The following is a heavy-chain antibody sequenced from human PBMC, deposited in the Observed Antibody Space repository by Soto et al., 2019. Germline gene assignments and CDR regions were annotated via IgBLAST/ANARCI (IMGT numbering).Heavy chain of an antibody. CDR3: ARANPGLNCLDV. J-gene: IGHJ3*01. V-gene: IGHV4-30-2*01. D-gene: IGHD2-21*01. Sequence: HQQLQESGSGLVKPSETLSLTCAVSGGSISSGAYSWSWIRQPPGKGLEWIAYIYQSGSTYYNPSLKTRVTILVDRSKNQFSLKLTSVTAADTAVYYCARANPGLNCLDVWGQGTMVTVSS. CDR1: GGSISSGAYS. CDR2: IYQSGST.